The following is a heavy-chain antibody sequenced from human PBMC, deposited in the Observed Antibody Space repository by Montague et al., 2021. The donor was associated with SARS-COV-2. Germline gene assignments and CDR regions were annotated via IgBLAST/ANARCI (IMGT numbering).Heavy chain of an antibody. V-gene: IGHV4-59*01. CDR3: ARITEVVPFDF. J-gene: IGHJ4*02. Sequence: SETLSLTCTVSGASITDFYWSWIRQPPGKGLQWVGYVHHSGITNHNPSLKSRVTISIDTPKSRFSLNLRSVTAADTAVYFCARITEVVPFDFWGRGTLVSVPS. D-gene: IGHD2-15*01. CDR1: GASITDFY. CDR2: VHHSGIT.